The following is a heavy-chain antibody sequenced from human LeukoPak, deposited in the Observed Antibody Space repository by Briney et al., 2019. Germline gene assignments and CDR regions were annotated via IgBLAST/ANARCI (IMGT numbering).Heavy chain of an antibody. CDR1: GFTFSRYW. D-gene: IGHD5-12*01. Sequence: GGSLRLSCAASGFTFSRYWMHWVRQAPGKGLMWVSRISPDGSTTLYADSVKGRFTISRDNSKNTLYLQMNSLRAEDTAVYYCAKDASSGYDFFYYFDYWGQGTLVTVSS. V-gene: IGHV3-74*03. CDR2: ISPDGSTT. J-gene: IGHJ4*02. CDR3: AKDASSGYDFFYYFDY.